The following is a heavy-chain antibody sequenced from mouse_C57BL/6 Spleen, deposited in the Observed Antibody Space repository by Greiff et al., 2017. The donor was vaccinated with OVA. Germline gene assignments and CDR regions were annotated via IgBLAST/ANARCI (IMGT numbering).Heavy chain of an antibody. Sequence: EVQLVESGGGLVKPGGSLKLSCAASGFTFSSYAMSWVRQTPEKRLEWVATISDGGSYTYYPDNVKGRFTISRDNAKNNLYLQMSHLKSEDTAMYYCARDVYDGYYWGQGTLVTVSA. D-gene: IGHD2-3*01. J-gene: IGHJ3*01. CDR3: ARDVYDGYY. V-gene: IGHV5-4*01. CDR1: GFTFSSYA. CDR2: ISDGGSYT.